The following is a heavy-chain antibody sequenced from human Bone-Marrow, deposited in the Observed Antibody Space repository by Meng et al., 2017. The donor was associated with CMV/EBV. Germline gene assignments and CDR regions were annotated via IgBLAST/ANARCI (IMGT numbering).Heavy chain of an antibody. J-gene: IGHJ3*02. D-gene: IGHD3-22*01. CDR2: IRFDATTK. CDR1: GFTFSDYG. V-gene: IGHV3-30*02. CDR3: AKDYVIVGNDAFAI. Sequence: GESLKISCVASGFTFSDYGMHWVRQAPGKGLEWVAFIRFDATTKFYGDSVKGRFTISRDNSKDTLYLQMNSLRAEDTALYYCAKDYVIVGNDAFAIWGQGKKVNVSS.